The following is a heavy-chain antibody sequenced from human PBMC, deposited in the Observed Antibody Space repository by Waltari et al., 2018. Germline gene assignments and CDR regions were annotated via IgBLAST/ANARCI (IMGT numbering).Heavy chain of an antibody. CDR2: IYYSGST. D-gene: IGHD3-10*01. V-gene: IGHV4-31*03. CDR3: ASGSERNDAFDI. CDR1: GGSISSGGYY. Sequence: QVQLQESGPGLVKPSQTLSLTCTVSGGSISSGGYYWSWIRQHPGKGLEWIWYIYYSGSTYYNPSLKSRVTISVDTSKNQFSLKLSSLRSEDTAVYYCASGSERNDAFDIWGQGTMVTVSS. J-gene: IGHJ3*02.